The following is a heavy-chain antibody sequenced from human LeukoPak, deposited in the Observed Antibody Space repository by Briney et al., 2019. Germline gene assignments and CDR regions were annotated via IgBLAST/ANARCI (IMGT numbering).Heavy chain of an antibody. D-gene: IGHD3-22*01. CDR1: GGPISSGDYY. V-gene: IGHV4-30-4*01. Sequence: PSQTLSLTCTDSGGPISSGDYYGSWIRQPPGKGLEWIAYMYYSGSTYYNPSLKSRVTMSADTSKNQLSLKLSSVTAADTAVYYCARPYYYDSRIDPWGQGILVTVSS. J-gene: IGHJ5*02. CDR3: ARPYYYDSRIDP. CDR2: MYYSGST.